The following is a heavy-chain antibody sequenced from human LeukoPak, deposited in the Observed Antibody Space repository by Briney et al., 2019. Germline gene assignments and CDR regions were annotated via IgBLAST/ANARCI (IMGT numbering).Heavy chain of an antibody. CDR2: IKYDGSAT. V-gene: IGHV3-74*01. D-gene: IGHD3-3*01. CDR1: GFTFSNYW. Sequence: GGSLRLSCAASGFTFSNYWMHWIRQVPGKGLVWVSHIKYDGSATNYADSVKGRFAISRDNAKNTLYLQMNSLRAEDTAVYYCVSGSLQSGYNFDYWGQGALVTVSS. J-gene: IGHJ4*02. CDR3: VSGSLQSGYNFDY.